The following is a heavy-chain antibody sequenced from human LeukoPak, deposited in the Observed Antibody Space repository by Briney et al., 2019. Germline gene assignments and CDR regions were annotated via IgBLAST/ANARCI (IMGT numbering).Heavy chain of an antibody. J-gene: IGHJ4*02. CDR1: GFTFSSYW. Sequence: PGGSLRLSCAASGFTFSSYWMHWVRQAPGKGLVWVSRINGDGSSTSYADSVKGRFTISRDNAKNTLYLQMNSLRAEDTAVCYCARGYSSSYRIDYWGQGTLVTVSS. CDR2: INGDGSST. V-gene: IGHV3-74*01. CDR3: ARGYSSSYRIDY. D-gene: IGHD6-6*01.